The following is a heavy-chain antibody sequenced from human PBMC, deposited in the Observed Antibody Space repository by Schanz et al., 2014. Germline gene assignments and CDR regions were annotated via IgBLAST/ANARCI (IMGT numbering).Heavy chain of an antibody. CDR1: GFIFNDYY. D-gene: IGHD3-22*01. Sequence: VQLVESGGGLVKPGGSLRLSCAASGFIFNDYYMNWIRQAPGKGLEWVGRIKSKSDSGTTDYAAPVRGRFTISRDDSKNTLSLQMNSLKTEDTAVYYCTDGSARWGQGTLVTVSS. J-gene: IGHJ4*02. CDR2: IKSKSDSGTT. V-gene: IGHV3-15*01. CDR3: TDGSAR.